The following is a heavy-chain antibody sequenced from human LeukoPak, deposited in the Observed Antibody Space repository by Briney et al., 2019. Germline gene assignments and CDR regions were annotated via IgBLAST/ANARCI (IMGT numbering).Heavy chain of an antibody. CDR2: ISYDGSNK. J-gene: IGHJ4*02. D-gene: IGHD3-22*01. Sequence: GRSLRLSCAASGLTFSSYGMHWVRQAPGKGLEWVAVISYDGSNKYYADSVKGRFTISRDNSKNTLYLQMNSLRAEDTAVYYCATSVGYDSSGSPYFDYWGQGTLVTVSS. CDR1: GLTFSSYG. V-gene: IGHV3-30*03. CDR3: ATSVGYDSSGSPYFDY.